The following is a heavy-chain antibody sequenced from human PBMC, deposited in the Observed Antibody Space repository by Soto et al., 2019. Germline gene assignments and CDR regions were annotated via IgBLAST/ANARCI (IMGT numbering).Heavy chain of an antibody. J-gene: IGHJ4*02. V-gene: IGHV1-18*01. CDR2: ISTYNGDT. CDR3: ARGYCSFTSCPFDF. CDR1: GYTFTSFG. D-gene: IGHD2-2*01. Sequence: HVQLVQSGAEVKKPGASVNVSCKASGYTFTSFGISWVRQVPGQGLEWMGWISTYNGDTNYAQHLQGRVTMTTDTSTSTAYMELRSLRSDVTAVYYCARGYCSFTSCPFDFWGQGALVTVSS.